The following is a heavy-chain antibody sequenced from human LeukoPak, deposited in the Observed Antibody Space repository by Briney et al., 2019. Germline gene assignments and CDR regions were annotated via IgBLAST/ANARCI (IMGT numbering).Heavy chain of an antibody. Sequence: GGSLRLSCAASGFTFSSYEMNWVRQAPGKGLEWVSYISSSGSTIYYVDSVKGRFTISRDNAKNSLYLQMNSLRAEDTAVYYCARLDLPGIAAAGYYYYYYYGMDVWGQGTTVTVSS. CDR1: GFTFSSYE. D-gene: IGHD6-13*01. CDR2: ISSSGSTI. V-gene: IGHV3-48*03. J-gene: IGHJ6*02. CDR3: ARLDLPGIAAAGYYYYYYYGMDV.